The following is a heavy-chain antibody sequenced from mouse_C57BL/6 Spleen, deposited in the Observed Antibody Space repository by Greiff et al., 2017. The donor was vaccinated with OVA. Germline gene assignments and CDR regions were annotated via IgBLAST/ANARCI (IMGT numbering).Heavy chain of an antibody. CDR1: GYTFTRYW. CDR2: INSSYGGT. D-gene: IGHD2-10*02. J-gene: IGHJ2*01. CDR3: ARDGMVY. V-gene: IGHV1-53*01. Sequence: QVQLQQPGTELVKPGASVKLSCKASGYTFTRYWMHWVKQRPGQGLAWIGNINSSYGGTNYNEKFKSKATLTVDKSSSTAYMQHSSLSCEDTAVYYYARDGMVYWGQGTTLTVSS.